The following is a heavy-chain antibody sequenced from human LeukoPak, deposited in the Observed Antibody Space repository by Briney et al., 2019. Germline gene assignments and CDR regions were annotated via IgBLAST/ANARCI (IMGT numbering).Heavy chain of an antibody. CDR2: IYYGGST. J-gene: IGHJ4*02. Sequence: SETLSLTCTVSGGSISSYYWSWIRQPPGKGLEWIGYIYYGGSTNYNPSLKSRVTISVDTSKNQFSLKLSSVTAADTAVYYCARVTTVTHVLDYWGQGTLVTVSS. CDR3: ARVTTVTHVLDY. D-gene: IGHD4-17*01. CDR1: GGSISSYY. V-gene: IGHV4-59*01.